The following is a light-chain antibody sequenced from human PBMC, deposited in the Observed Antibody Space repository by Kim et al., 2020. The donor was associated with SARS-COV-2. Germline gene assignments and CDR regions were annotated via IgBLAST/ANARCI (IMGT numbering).Light chain of an antibody. J-gene: IGLJ2*01. CDR3: SSTSTSSTFVV. Sequence: PGRARQLIIFDVSSRPSGVSNRFSGSKSGNTASLTISGLQAEDEADYYCSSTSTSSTFVVFGGGTQLTVL. V-gene: IGLV2-14*03. CDR2: DVS.